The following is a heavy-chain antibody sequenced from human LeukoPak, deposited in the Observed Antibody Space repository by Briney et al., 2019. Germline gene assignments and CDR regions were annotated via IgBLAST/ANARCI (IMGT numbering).Heavy chain of an antibody. CDR1: GYTFTSYD. CDR3: ARLGIATLYYYYYGMDV. D-gene: IGHD6-13*01. CDR2: MNPNSGNT. V-gene: IGHV1-8*01. J-gene: IGHJ6*02. Sequence: ASVKVSCKASGYTFTSYDINWVRQATGQGLEWMGWMNPNSGNTGYAQKFQGRVTMTRNTSISTAYMEPSSLRSEDTAVYYCARLGIATLYYYYYGMDVWGQGTTVTVSS.